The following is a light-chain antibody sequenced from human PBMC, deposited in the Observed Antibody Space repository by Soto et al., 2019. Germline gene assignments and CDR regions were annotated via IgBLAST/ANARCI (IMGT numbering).Light chain of an antibody. CDR2: GAS. Sequence: IVLTQSPGTLSLSPGERATLSCRASQSVYSTSLAWYQQKPGQAPRLLVSGASIRAPGIPDMFSGSGSGTEFTLTIRRLEPEDFAVYYCQQYGTSPPLTFGGATKVEIK. CDR3: QQYGTSPPLT. V-gene: IGKV3-20*01. J-gene: IGKJ4*01. CDR1: QSVYSTS.